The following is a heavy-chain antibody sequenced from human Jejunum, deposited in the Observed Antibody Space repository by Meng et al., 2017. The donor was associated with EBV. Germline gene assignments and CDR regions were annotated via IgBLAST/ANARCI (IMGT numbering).Heavy chain of an antibody. Sequence: EWQGAEVGGGSVEAGGALRLSCGASGFTFSRAWMSWVRQGPRKGLEWVARVKIGGATDYAPPAKGRFSISRDDSKNMVYLQMNGLQIEDTAVYYCAIDLDTRGAGELDHWGQGTLVTVSS. D-gene: IGHD1-26*01. V-gene: IGHV3-15*01. CDR3: AIDLDTRGAGELDH. CDR1: GFTFSRAW. CDR2: VKIGGAT. J-gene: IGHJ4*02.